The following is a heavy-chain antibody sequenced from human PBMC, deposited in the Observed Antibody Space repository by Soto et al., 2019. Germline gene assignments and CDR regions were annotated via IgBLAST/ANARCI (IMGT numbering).Heavy chain of an antibody. Sequence: QVQLQQWGAGLLKPSETLSLTCAVYGGSFSGYYWSWIRQPPGKGLEWIGEINHSGSTNYNPSLKSRVTISVDTANNQFSLKLSSVTAADTAVYYCARVRRVGSGSPLGYWGQGTLVNVSS. CDR1: GGSFSGYY. J-gene: IGHJ4*02. CDR2: INHSGST. CDR3: ARVRRVGSGSPLGY. V-gene: IGHV4-34*01. D-gene: IGHD3-10*01.